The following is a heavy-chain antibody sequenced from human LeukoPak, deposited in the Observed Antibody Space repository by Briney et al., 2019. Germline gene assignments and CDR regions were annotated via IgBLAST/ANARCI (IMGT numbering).Heavy chain of an antibody. Sequence: ASVKVSCKASGYTFTSYGISWVRQAPGQGLERMGWISAYNGNTNYAQKLQGRVTMTTDTSTSTAYMELRSLRSDDTAVYYCARDLLYSYGYSLDYWGQGTLVTVSS. J-gene: IGHJ4*02. CDR2: ISAYNGNT. D-gene: IGHD5-18*01. V-gene: IGHV1-18*01. CDR1: GYTFTSYG. CDR3: ARDLLYSYGYSLDY.